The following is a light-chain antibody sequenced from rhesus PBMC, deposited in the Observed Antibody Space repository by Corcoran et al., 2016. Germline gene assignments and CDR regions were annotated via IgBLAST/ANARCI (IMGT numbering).Light chain of an antibody. CDR3: QQQNSRPST. V-gene: IGKV1-21*01. J-gene: IGKJ2*01. CDR1: QGISSW. CDR2: TAS. Sequence: DIQMTQSPSSLSASVGDRVTITCRASQGISSWLAWYQQKPGKAPKLLIYTASSLQSGVPSRCSGSGSGTEFPLTLNSLQPEDFATYNCQQQNSRPSTFGQGTKVEIK.